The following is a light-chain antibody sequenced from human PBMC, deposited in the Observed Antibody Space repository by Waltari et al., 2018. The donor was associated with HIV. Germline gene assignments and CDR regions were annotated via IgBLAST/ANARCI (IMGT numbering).Light chain of an antibody. CDR1: QSISSY. CDR2: AAS. CDR3: QQSYSALLT. Sequence: DIQMTQSQSSLSASVGDRVTITCRASQSISSYLNWYQHKPGKAPKLLIYAASSLQSGVPSRFSGSGSGADFTLTITNLQPEDFAIYYCQQSYSALLTFGGGTKVDVK. V-gene: IGKV1-39*01. J-gene: IGKJ4*01.